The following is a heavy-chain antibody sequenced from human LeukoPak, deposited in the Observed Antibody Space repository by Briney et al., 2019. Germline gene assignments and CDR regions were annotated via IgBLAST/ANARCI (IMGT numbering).Heavy chain of an antibody. CDR1: EFTFSSYA. V-gene: IGHV3-30*04. Sequence: GGSLRLSCAASEFTFSSYAMHWVRQAPGKGLEWVAVISYDGSNKYYADSVKGRFTISRDNSKNTLYLQMNSLRAEDTAVYYCARDKGGIVGATGYFDYWGQGTLVTVSS. D-gene: IGHD1-26*01. CDR3: ARDKGGIVGATGYFDY. J-gene: IGHJ4*02. CDR2: ISYDGSNK.